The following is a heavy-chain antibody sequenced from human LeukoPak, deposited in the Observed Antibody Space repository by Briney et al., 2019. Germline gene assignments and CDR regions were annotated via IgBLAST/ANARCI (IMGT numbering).Heavy chain of an antibody. CDR2: TYYRSKWYY. D-gene: IGHD3-16*01. CDR3: ARDLSSGLGDFDY. J-gene: IGHJ4*02. V-gene: IGHV6-1*01. CDR1: GDSVSSNSAT. Sequence: SQTLSPTCAISGDSVSSNSATWNWIRQSPSRGLEWLGRTYYRSKWYYDYAVSVRSRVTINPDTSKNQFSLQLNSVTPEDTAVYYCARDLSSGLGDFDYWGQGTLVTVSP.